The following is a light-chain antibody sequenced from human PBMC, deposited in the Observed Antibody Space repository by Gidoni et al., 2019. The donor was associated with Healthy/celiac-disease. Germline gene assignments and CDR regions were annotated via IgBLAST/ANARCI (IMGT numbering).Light chain of an antibody. V-gene: IGKV3-11*01. CDR2: DAS. Sequence: DIVLTQSPATLSLSPGERATLSCRASQSVSSYLAWYQQKPGKAPRLLIYDASNRATGIPARFSGSGSGTDFTLTISSLEPEDFAGYYCQQRSNWPPSLTFXGXTKVEIK. CDR1: QSVSSY. J-gene: IGKJ4*01. CDR3: QQRSNWPPSLT.